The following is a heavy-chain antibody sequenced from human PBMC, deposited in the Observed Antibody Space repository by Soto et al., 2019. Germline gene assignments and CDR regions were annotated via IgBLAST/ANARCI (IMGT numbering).Heavy chain of an antibody. CDR3: ATGAYYYGSGSYYNTHYYYYGMDV. CDR1: GFTFSSYA. D-gene: IGHD3-10*01. CDR2: ISGSGGST. Sequence: EVQLLESGGGLVQPGGSLRLSCAASGFTFSSYAMSWVRQAPGKGLEWVSAISGSGGSTYYADSVKGRFPISRDNSKNTLYLQMNSLRAEDTAVYYCATGAYYYGSGSYYNTHYYYYGMDVWGQGTTVTVSS. V-gene: IGHV3-23*01. J-gene: IGHJ6*02.